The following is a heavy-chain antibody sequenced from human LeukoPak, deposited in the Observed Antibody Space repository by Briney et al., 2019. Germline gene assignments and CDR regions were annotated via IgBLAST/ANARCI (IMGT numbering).Heavy chain of an antibody. CDR3: ARASFEGFFDY. V-gene: IGHV1-8*01. Sequence: GASVKVSCKASGYTFTSYDVNWVRQAAGQGLEWMGWMNPNSGNTGYALKFQGRVTMTRNTSISTAYMELRSLDSEDTAVYYCARASFEGFFDYWGQGTLVTVSS. J-gene: IGHJ4*02. CDR1: GYTFTSYD. D-gene: IGHD3-10*01. CDR2: MNPNSGNT.